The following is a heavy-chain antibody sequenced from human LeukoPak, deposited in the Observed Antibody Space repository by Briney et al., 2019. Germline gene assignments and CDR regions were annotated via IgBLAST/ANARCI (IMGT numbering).Heavy chain of an antibody. Sequence: VASVKVSCKASGGTFSSYAISWVRQAPGQGLEWMGGIIPIFGTANYAQKFQGRVTITADESTSTAYMELSSLRSEDTAVYYCAGVESRGYYYGMDVWGQGTTVTVSS. CDR3: AGVESRGYYYGMDV. V-gene: IGHV1-69*13. CDR2: IIPIFGTA. J-gene: IGHJ6*02. CDR1: GGTFSSYA.